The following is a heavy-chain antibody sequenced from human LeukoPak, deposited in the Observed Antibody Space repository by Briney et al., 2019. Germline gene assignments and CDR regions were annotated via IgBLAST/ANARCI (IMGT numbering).Heavy chain of an antibody. J-gene: IGHJ4*02. CDR3: ARGRVSCSSTSCYALRY. CDR2: INPNSGGT. Sequence: APVKVSCKASGYTFTGYYMHWVRQAPGQGLEWMGWINPNSGGTNYAQKLQGRVTMTTDTSTSTAYMELRSLRSDDTAVYYCARGRVSCSSTSCYALRYWGQGTLVTVSS. CDR1: GYTFTGYY. V-gene: IGHV1-2*02. D-gene: IGHD2-2*01.